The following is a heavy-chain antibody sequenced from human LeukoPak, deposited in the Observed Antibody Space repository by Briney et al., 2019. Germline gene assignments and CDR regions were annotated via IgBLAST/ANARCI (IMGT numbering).Heavy chain of an antibody. J-gene: IGHJ4*02. Sequence: SETLSLTCTVSGGSISSGSYYWSWIRQPAGKGLEWIGRIYTSGSTNYNPSLKSRVTISVDTPKNQFSLKLSSVTAADTAVYYCTQGGELMNYWGQGTLVTVSS. V-gene: IGHV4-61*02. CDR3: TQGGELMNY. CDR1: GGSISSGSYY. D-gene: IGHD1-26*01. CDR2: IYTSGST.